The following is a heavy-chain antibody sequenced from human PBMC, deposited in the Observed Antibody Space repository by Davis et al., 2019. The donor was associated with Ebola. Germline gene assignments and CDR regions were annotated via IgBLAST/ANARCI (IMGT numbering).Heavy chain of an antibody. Sequence: PSETLSLTCAVYGGSFSGYYWSWIRQPPGKGLEWIGEINHSGSTNYNPSLKSRVTISVDTSKNQFSLKLSSVTAADTAVYYCARRLWSYFDYWGQGTLVTVSS. V-gene: IGHV4-34*01. CDR3: ARRLWSYFDY. CDR2: INHSGST. CDR1: GGSFSGYY. J-gene: IGHJ4*02. D-gene: IGHD3-16*01.